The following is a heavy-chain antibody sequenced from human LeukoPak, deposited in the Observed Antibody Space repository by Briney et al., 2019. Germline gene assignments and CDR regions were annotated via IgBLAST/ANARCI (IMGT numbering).Heavy chain of an antibody. Sequence: WVRQPPGKGLEWIGSIYYTGSTYYNPSLKSRVTVSLDTSKYQFSLKLTSVSAADTAIYYCARVYNPDFYYHMDVWGKGTTVTVSS. CDR2: IYYTGST. V-gene: IGHV4-39*07. CDR3: ARVYNPDFYYHMDV. D-gene: IGHD1-14*01. J-gene: IGHJ6*03.